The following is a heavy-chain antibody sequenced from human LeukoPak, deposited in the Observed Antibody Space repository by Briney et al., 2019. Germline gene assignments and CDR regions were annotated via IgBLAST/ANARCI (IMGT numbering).Heavy chain of an antibody. CDR2: INSSCGRT. V-gene: IGHV1-46*01. J-gene: IGHJ3*02. CDR1: GYTFTRYY. CDR3: VRDGEVIIKPAASFPHDAFDI. Sequence: ASVKVSCQASGYTFTRYYMHWVRQAPGQGLEWMGIINSSCGRTNYAPKFQGRVTMTRDTAPSTVYMELSSLRSEDTAVYYCVRDGEVIIKPAASFPHDAFDIWGQGTMVIVSS. D-gene: IGHD3-10*01.